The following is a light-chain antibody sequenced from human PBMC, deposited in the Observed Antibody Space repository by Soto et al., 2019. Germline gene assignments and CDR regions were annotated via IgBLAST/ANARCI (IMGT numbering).Light chain of an antibody. J-gene: IGKJ1*01. Sequence: EIVLTQSPGTLSSSPGERATLSCRASQSVSSSYIAWYQQKPGQAPRLLIYAASSRATGIPDRFSGSGSGTDFTLTISRLEPEDFAVYYGQQYGSSSWTFGQGTKVEIK. CDR1: QSVSSSY. V-gene: IGKV3-20*01. CDR2: AAS. CDR3: QQYGSSSWT.